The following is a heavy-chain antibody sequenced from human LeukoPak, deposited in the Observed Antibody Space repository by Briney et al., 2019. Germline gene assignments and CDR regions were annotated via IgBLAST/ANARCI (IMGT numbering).Heavy chain of an antibody. CDR2: ISSSGST. V-gene: IGHV4-4*07. Sequence: SETLSLTCTVSGGSISNYHWSWIRQPAGKGLEWIGRISSSGSTNYNPSLKSRVAMSVDMSKNQFSLKLSSVTAADTAVYYCARVDGDYRYYFDYWGQGTLVTVSS. CDR1: GGSISNYH. J-gene: IGHJ4*02. CDR3: ARVDGDYRYYFDY. D-gene: IGHD4-17*01.